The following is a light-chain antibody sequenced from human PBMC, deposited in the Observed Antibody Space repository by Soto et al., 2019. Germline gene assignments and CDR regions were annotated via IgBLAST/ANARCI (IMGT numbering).Light chain of an antibody. CDR1: QRVGTY. Sequence: EVVVTQSPASLSLSPGETATLSCMTSQRVGTYFVWYQQKPGRSPRLLIYDASNRAAGVPARFRGSGSGTDFTLTINNLAPEYSVLYYCQQSNCCPWTFGQGTRVEI. CDR2: DAS. J-gene: IGKJ1*01. CDR3: QQSNCCPWT. V-gene: IGKV3-11*01.